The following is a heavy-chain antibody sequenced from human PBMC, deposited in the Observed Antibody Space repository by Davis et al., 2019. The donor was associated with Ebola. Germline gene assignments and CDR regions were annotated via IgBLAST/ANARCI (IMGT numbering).Heavy chain of an antibody. D-gene: IGHD1-14*01. V-gene: IGHV3-30*18. CDR3: AKDLPHYPRDRGFDY. Sequence: GESLKISCAASGFTFSSYGMHWVRQAPGKGLEWVAVISYDGSNKYYADSVKGRFTISRDNSKNTLYLQMNSLRAEDTAVYYCAKDLPHYPRDRGFDYWGQGTLVTVSS. CDR2: ISYDGSNK. CDR1: GFTFSSYG. J-gene: IGHJ4*02.